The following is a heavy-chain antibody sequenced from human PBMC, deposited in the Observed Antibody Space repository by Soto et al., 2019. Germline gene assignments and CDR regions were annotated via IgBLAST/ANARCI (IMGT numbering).Heavy chain of an antibody. D-gene: IGHD3-3*01. CDR1: GFTFSSYG. CDR2: IWYDGSNK. CDR3: ARDLGYYTPSGAFDI. Sequence: QVQLVESGGGVVQPGRSLRLSCAASGFTFSSYGMHWVRQAPGKGLEWVAVIWYDGSNKYYADSVKGRFTISRDNSKNTLYLQMNSLRAEDTAVYYYARDLGYYTPSGAFDIWGQGTMVTVSS. V-gene: IGHV3-33*01. J-gene: IGHJ3*02.